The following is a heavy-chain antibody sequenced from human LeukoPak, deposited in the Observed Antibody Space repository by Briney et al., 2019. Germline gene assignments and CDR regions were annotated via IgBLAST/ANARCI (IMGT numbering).Heavy chain of an antibody. CDR3: ARGDSSSWDY. D-gene: IGHD6-13*01. V-gene: IGHV4-34*01. CDR1: GGSFSNYY. CDR2: ITHSGST. Sequence: SETLSLTCAVYGGSFSNYYWSWIRQSPGKGLEWIGEITHSGSTNYNPSLKSRVTISVDTSKNQFSLKLSSVTAADTAVYYCARGDSSSWDYWGQGTLVTVSS. J-gene: IGHJ4*02.